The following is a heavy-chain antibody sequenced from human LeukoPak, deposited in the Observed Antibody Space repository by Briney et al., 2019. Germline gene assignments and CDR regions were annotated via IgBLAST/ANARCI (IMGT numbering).Heavy chain of an antibody. Sequence: ASVKVSCKASGYTFTSDGISAVRQAPGQGLEWMGWISAYNGNTNYAQKLQGRVTMTTDTSTSTAYMELRSLRSDDTAVYYCARANGDYYGSGSYDYWGQGTLVTVSS. J-gene: IGHJ4*02. CDR2: ISAYNGNT. CDR1: GYTFTSDG. CDR3: ARANGDYYGSGSYDY. V-gene: IGHV1-18*01. D-gene: IGHD3-10*01.